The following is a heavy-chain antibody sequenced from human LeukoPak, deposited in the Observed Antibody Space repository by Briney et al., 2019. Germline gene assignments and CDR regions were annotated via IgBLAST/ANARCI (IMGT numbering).Heavy chain of an antibody. D-gene: IGHD4-17*01. CDR3: ARGLYGDYYFDY. CDR1: GGSISSYY. CDR2: IYYSGST. Sequence: SETLSLTCTVSGGSISSYYWGWIRQPPGKGLEWIGSIYYSGSTYYNPSLKSRVTISVDTSKNQFSLKLSSVTAADTAVYYCARGLYGDYYFDYWGQGTLVTVSS. V-gene: IGHV4-39*07. J-gene: IGHJ4*02.